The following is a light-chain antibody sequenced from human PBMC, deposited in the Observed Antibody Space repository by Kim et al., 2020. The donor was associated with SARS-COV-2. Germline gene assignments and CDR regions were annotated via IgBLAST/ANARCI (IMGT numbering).Light chain of an antibody. CDR3: QQYNSYSRT. J-gene: IGKJ1*01. Sequence: DIQMTQSPSTLSASVGDRVTITCRASQSISSWLAWYQQKPGKAPKLLIYKASSLESRVPSRFSGSGYGTEFTLTISSLQPDDFATYYCQQYNSYSRTFGQGTKVDIK. CDR2: KAS. CDR1: QSISSW. V-gene: IGKV1-5*03.